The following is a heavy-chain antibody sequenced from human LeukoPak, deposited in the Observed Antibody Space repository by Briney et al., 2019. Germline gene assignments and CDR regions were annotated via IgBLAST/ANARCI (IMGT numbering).Heavy chain of an antibody. V-gene: IGHV4-34*01. Sequence: SETLSLTCAVYGGSFSGYYWSWIRQPPGKGLEWIGSIYYSGSTYYNPSLKSRVTISVDTSKNQFSLKLSSVTAADTAVYYCARFLPAAGWFDPWGQGTLVTVSS. D-gene: IGHD2-2*01. CDR1: GGSFSGYY. CDR2: IYYSGST. CDR3: ARFLPAAGWFDP. J-gene: IGHJ5*02.